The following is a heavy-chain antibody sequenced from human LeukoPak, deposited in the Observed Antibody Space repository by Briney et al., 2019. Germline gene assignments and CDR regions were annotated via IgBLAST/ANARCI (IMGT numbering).Heavy chain of an antibody. CDR3: AIMHPYYVGNGYWVQ. Sequence: GESLRLSCAASGFTFSSYAMSWVRQAPGKGLEWVSGISVSGTSTSNADSVKGRFTISRDNPRNTLYLQMNSLRAEDTALYYCAIMHPYYVGNGYWVQWGQGTLVTVSS. CDR2: ISVSGTST. V-gene: IGHV3-23*01. J-gene: IGHJ4*02. CDR1: GFTFSSYA. D-gene: IGHD3-22*01.